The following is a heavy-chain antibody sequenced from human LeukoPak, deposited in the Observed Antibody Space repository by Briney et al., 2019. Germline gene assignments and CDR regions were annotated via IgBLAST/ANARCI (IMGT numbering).Heavy chain of an antibody. V-gene: IGHV1-46*01. CDR3: ARDLSITIFGVVITAYYFDY. D-gene: IGHD3-3*01. CDR2: INPSGGST. Sequence: GASVKVSCKASGYTFTSYYMHWVRQAPGQGLEWMGIINPSGGSTSYAQKFQGRVTMTRDMSTSTVYMELSSLRSEDTAVYYCARDLSITIFGVVITAYYFDYWGQGTLVTVSS. CDR1: GYTFTSYY. J-gene: IGHJ4*01.